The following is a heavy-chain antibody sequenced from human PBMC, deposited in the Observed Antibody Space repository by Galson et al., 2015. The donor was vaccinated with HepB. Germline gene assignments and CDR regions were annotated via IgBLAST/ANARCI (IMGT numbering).Heavy chain of an antibody. D-gene: IGHD1-26*01. CDR3: ARDDLIVGANPDY. CDR2: IRVSNGNT. J-gene: IGHJ4*02. CDR1: GYTFDTYG. Sequence: SVKVSCKAVGYTFDTYGISWVRQAPGQGLDWMGWIRVSNGNTTYAQKFQDRVTMTADRGTRTAYMEVTSLRSEDTAVYYCARDDLIVGANPDYWGQGTLVIVSS. V-gene: IGHV1-18*01.